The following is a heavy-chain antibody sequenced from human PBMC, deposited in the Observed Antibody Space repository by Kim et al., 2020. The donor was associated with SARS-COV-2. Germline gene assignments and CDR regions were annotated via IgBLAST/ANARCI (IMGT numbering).Heavy chain of an antibody. Sequence: GGSLRLSCAASGFTVSSNYMSWVRQAPGKGLEWVSVIYSGGSTYYADSVKGRFTISRHNSKNTLYLQMNSLRAEDTAVYYCAREVGCSSTSCSDDAFDIWGQGTMVTVSS. D-gene: IGHD2-2*01. CDR3: AREVGCSSTSCSDDAFDI. V-gene: IGHV3-53*04. CDR1: GFTVSSNY. J-gene: IGHJ3*02. CDR2: IYSGGST.